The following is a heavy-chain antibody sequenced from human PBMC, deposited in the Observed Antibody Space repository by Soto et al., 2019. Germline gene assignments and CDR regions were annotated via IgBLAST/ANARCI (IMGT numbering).Heavy chain of an antibody. CDR2: IYWDDDE. Sequence: QITLKESGPPLVKPTQTLTLTCTFSGFSLSTSGVGVGWVRQPPRKALEWLALIYWDDDERYSPSLKTRLSITKDTSRNQVVLTMNNMDPVDTATYYCVHRRRIAASWYPFDFWGQGTLVTVSS. V-gene: IGHV2-5*02. CDR3: VHRRRIAASWYPFDF. D-gene: IGHD6-6*01. CDR1: GFSLSTSGVG. J-gene: IGHJ4*02.